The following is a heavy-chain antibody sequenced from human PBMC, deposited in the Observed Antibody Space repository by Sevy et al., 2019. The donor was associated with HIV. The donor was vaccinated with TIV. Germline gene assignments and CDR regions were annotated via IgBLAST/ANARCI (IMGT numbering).Heavy chain of an antibody. D-gene: IGHD6-13*01. CDR1: GLTFSSYG. Sequence: GGSLRLSCAASGLTFSSYGMHWVRQAPGKGLEWVAVIQYDGSNKYYVDSVKGRFTISRDNSKNTLYLQMNSLRAEDTAVYYCAKSGAMAAAHFYYYGMDVWGQGTTVTVSS. CDR2: IQYDGSNK. CDR3: AKSGAMAAAHFYYYGMDV. V-gene: IGHV3-30*02. J-gene: IGHJ6*02.